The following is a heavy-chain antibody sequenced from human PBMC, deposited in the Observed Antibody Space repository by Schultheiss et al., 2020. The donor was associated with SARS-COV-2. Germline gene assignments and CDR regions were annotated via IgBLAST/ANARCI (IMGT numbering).Heavy chain of an antibody. CDR1: GGSFSGYY. J-gene: IGHJ6*02. CDR3: ARDRIQLWPRHYYYYGMDV. Sequence: GSLRLSCAVYGGSFSGYYWSWIRQPPGKGLEWIGSIYYSGSTYYNPSLKSRVTISVDTSKNQFSLKLSSVTAADTAVYYCARDRIQLWPRHYYYYGMDVWGQGTTVTVSS. V-gene: IGHV4-34*01. CDR2: IYYSGST. D-gene: IGHD5-18*01.